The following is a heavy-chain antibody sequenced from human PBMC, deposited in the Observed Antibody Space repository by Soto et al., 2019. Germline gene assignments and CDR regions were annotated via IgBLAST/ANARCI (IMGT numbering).Heavy chain of an antibody. D-gene: IGHD6-13*01. CDR3: ARLPYSAEGWVDT. J-gene: IGHJ5*02. CDR1: GGSISPYY. CDR2: IYYNGNT. V-gene: IGHV4-59*08. Sequence: PSETLSLTCTVSGGSISPYYWNWIRQSPGKGLEWIGYIYYNGNTNYNPSLKSRVTISIDTSKNQFSLKLTSVTAADTAVYYCARLPYSAEGWVDTWGQGTLVTVSS.